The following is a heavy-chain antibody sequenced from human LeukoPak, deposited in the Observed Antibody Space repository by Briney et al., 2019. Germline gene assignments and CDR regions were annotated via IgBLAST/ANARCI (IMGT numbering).Heavy chain of an antibody. D-gene: IGHD1-26*01. Sequence: ASVKVSCKASGYTFTHYAIHWVRQAPGQRPEWMGWINGGNANTRYSEKFQDRVTITRDTSAGTAYMELSSLRSEDTAPYFCARDRALSGFDRYGAFDAFEIWGQGTLVTVSS. CDR1: GYTFTHYA. V-gene: IGHV1-3*01. J-gene: IGHJ3*02. CDR2: INGGNANT. CDR3: ARDRALSGFDRYGAFDAFEI.